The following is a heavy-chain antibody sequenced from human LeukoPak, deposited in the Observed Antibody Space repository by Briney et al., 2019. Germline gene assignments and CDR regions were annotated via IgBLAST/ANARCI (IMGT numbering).Heavy chain of an antibody. V-gene: IGHV3-21*01. J-gene: IGHJ4*02. CDR1: GFTFSSYS. CDR2: ISSSSSYI. D-gene: IGHD5-24*01. CDR3: ARGVAAYNYWFDF. Sequence: GGSLRLSCAASGFTFSSYSMNWVRQAPGKGLEWVSSISSSSSYIYYADSVKGRFTISRDNAKNTLYLQMNSLRAEDTAVYYCARGVAAYNYWFDFWGQGTLVTVSS.